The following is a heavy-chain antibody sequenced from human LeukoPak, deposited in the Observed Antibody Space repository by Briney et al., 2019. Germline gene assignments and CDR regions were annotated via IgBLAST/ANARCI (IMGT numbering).Heavy chain of an antibody. CDR3: ARGGGVGKLWFGELLDYYYMDV. V-gene: IGHV1-46*01. D-gene: IGHD3-10*01. CDR1: GYTFTSYY. Sequence: ASVKVSCKASGYTFTSYYMHWVRQAPGQGLEWMGIINPSGGSTSYAQKFQGRVTMTRDTSTSTVYMELSSLRSEDTAVYYCARGGGVGKLWFGELLDYYYMDVWGKGTTVTISS. CDR2: INPSGGST. J-gene: IGHJ6*03.